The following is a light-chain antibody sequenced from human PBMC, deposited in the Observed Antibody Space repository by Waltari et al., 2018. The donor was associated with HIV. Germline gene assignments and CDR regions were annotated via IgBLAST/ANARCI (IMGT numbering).Light chain of an antibody. CDR1: SSSIGSNI. CDR3: AAWDDSLNGAV. J-gene: IGLJ3*02. Sequence: QSVLTQTPSASGTPRQRVTSSCSGSSSSIGSNIVNWYQQLPGTAPNLLTYRNNQRPSGVPDRFSGSKSGTSASLAISGLQSEDDADYYCAAWDDSLNGAVFGGGTKLTVL. CDR2: RNN. V-gene: IGLV1-44*01.